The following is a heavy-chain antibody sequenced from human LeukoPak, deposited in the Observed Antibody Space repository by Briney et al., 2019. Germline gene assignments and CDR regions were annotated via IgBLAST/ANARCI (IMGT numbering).Heavy chain of an antibody. V-gene: IGHV6-1*01. J-gene: IGHJ3*01. CDR3: ARGGQGDGYSADEAFDF. CDR2: TYYRSKWYN. D-gene: IGHD5-24*01. Sequence: SQTLSLTCAISGDSVSGNSTAYNWIRQSPSSGLEWLGRTYYRSKWYNDYAVSVKSRITINPDTYRNQLSLQLNSVTPDDMAVYYCARGGQGDGYSADEAFDFWGQGTMVTVSS. CDR1: GDSVSGNSTA.